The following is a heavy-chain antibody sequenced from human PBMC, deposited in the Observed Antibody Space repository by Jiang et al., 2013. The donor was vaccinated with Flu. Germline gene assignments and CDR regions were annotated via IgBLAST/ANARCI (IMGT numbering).Heavy chain of an antibody. CDR2: ISAYNGNT. CDR3: RWSSSSSPRDYFDY. D-gene: IGHD6-13*01. Sequence: EWMGWISAYNGNTNYAQKLQGRVTMTTDTSTSTAYMELRSLRSDDTAVYYCRWSSSSSPRDYFDYWGQGTLVTVSS. J-gene: IGHJ4*02. V-gene: IGHV1-18*01.